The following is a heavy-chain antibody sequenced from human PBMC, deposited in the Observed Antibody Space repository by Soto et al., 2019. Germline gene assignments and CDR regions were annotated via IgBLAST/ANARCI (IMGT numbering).Heavy chain of an antibody. CDR3: ARSRRQWFGGTLSYYFDF. CDR1: GFVFSVYW. Sequence: GSLRLSCAASGFVFSVYWMSWVRQAPGKGLEWVANIKEDGSEANYADSVKGRFAVSRDKDTNSLYLQLNSLTPEDTAVYYCARSRRQWFGGTLSYYFDFWGHGTLVTVSS. J-gene: IGHJ4*01. CDR2: IKEDGSEA. D-gene: IGHD3-10*01. V-gene: IGHV3-7*01.